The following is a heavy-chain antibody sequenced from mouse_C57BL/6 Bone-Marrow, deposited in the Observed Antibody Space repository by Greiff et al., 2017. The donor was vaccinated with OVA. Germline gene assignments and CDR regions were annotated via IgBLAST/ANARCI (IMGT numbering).Heavy chain of an antibody. J-gene: IGHJ1*03. D-gene: IGHD1-1*01. CDR2: IYPRSGNT. V-gene: IGHV1-81*01. Sequence: QVQLQQSGAELARPGASVKLSCKASGYTFTSYGISWVKQRTGQGLEWIGEIYPRSGNTYYNEKFKGKATLTADKSSSTAYMELRSLTSEDSAVYFCAREAYYYGSSCDEDVWGTGTTVTVSS. CDR1: GYTFTSYG. CDR3: AREAYYYGSSCDEDV.